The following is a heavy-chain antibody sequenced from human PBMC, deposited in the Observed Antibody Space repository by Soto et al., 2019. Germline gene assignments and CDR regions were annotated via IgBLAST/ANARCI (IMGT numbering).Heavy chain of an antibody. D-gene: IGHD2-15*01. CDR2: IYPGDSDT. V-gene: IGHV5-51*01. CDR3: ARPPIYCSGGSCYKPPYAFDI. J-gene: IGHJ3*02. CDR1: GYSFTSYW. Sequence: GESLKISCKGSGYSFTSYWIGWVRQMPGKGLEWMGIIYPGDSDTRYSPSFQGQVTISADKSISTAYLQWSSLKASDTAMYYCARPPIYCSGGSCYKPPYAFDIWGQGTMVTVSS.